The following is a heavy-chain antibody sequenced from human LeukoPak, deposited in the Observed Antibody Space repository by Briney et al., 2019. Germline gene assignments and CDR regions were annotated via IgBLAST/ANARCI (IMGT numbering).Heavy chain of an antibody. CDR2: ISGSGGST. Sequence: PGGSLRLSCAASGFTFSSYAMSWVRQAPGKGLEWVSAISGSGGSTYYADSVKGRFTISRDNSKNTLYLQMNSLRAEDTAVYCCAKDFCLGGNSRCLDYWGQGTLVTVSS. J-gene: IGHJ4*02. CDR1: GFTFSSYA. CDR3: AKDFCLGGNSRCLDY. V-gene: IGHV3-23*01. D-gene: IGHD4-23*01.